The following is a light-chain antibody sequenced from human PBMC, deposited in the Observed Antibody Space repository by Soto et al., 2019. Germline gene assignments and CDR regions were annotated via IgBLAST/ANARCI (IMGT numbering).Light chain of an antibody. J-gene: IGKJ1*01. Sequence: EIVFTQSPGTLSLSPLERATLSCRASQTIRGNYLAWYQQKPGQAPSLLIYDTSSRATGIPDRFSGSGSGTDFALTISRVEPEDFAMYFCQQYGSSPGTFGQGTKVDIK. V-gene: IGKV3-20*01. CDR2: DTS. CDR3: QQYGSSPGT. CDR1: QTIRGNY.